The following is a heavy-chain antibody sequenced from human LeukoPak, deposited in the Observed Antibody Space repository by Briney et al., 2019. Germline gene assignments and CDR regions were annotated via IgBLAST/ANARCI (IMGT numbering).Heavy chain of an antibody. J-gene: IGHJ4*02. CDR1: GFTFSSYS. CDR2: ISSSSSYI. CDR3: ARDLGGYCSSTSCYDTDY. Sequence: PGGSLRLSCAASGFTFSSYSMNWVRQAPGKGLEWVSSISSSSSYIYYADSVKGRFTISRDNAKNSLYLQMNSLRAEDTAVYYCARDLGGYCSSTSCYDTDYWGQGTLATVSS. V-gene: IGHV3-21*01. D-gene: IGHD2-2*01.